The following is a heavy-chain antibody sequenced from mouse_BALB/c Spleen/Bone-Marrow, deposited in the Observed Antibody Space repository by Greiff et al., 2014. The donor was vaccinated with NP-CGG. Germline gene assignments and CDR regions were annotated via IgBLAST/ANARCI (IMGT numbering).Heavy chain of an antibody. D-gene: IGHD4-1*02. CDR3: ARSTGTWDY. Sequence: VQGVESGAELMKPGASVKISCKATGYTFSSYWIEWVKQRPGHGLEWIGEILPGCGSTNYNEKFKGKATFTADTSSNTAYMQLSSLTSEDSAVYYCARSTGTWDYWGQGTTLTVSS. CDR1: GYTFSSYW. J-gene: IGHJ2*01. V-gene: IGHV1-9*01. CDR2: ILPGCGST.